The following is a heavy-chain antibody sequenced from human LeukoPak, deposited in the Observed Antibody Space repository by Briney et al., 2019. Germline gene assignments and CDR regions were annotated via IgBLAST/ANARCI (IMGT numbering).Heavy chain of an antibody. CDR1: GYTFTGYH. Sequence: GASVKVSCKTSGYTFTGYHMHWVRQAPGQGLEWMGRINPNSGDTNYAQKFQGRVTMTRDTSISTAYMELSRLTSDDTAMYYCARGEGLRYYFDYWGQGTLVTVSS. V-gene: IGHV1-2*06. J-gene: IGHJ4*02. CDR3: ARGEGLRYYFDY. CDR2: INPNSGDT. D-gene: IGHD1-26*01.